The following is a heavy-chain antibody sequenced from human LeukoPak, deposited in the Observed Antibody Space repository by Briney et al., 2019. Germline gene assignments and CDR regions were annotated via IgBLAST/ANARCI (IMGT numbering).Heavy chain of an antibody. D-gene: IGHD3-10*01. CDR1: GGSFSGYY. CDR2: INHSGST. CDR3: ARRSSRTYGLDY. Sequence: PSETLSLTCAVYGGSFSGYYWSWIRQPPGKGLEWIGEINHSGSTNYNPSLKSRVTISVDTSKNQFSLKLSSVTAADTAVYYCARRSSRTYGLDYWGQGTLVTVSS. V-gene: IGHV4-34*01. J-gene: IGHJ4*02.